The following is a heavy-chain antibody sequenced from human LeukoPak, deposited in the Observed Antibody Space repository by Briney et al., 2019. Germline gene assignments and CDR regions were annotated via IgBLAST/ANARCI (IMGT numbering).Heavy chain of an antibody. CDR1: GASISGGTYY. D-gene: IGHD1-26*01. CDR3: ARRGGSGRAFDY. CDR2: IYYTGST. V-gene: IGHV4-39*01. Sequence: PSETPSLTCSVSGASISGGTYYWGWIRQPPGKGLEWIGSIYYTGSTYDNPSLKSRVTISVDTSKNQFSLKLSSVTAADTAVYYCARRGGSGRAFDYWGQGTLVTVSS. J-gene: IGHJ4*02.